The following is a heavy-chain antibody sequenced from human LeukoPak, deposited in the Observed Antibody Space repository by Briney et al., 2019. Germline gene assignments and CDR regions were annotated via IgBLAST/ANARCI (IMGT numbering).Heavy chain of an antibody. CDR1: GYSFTSYW. Sequence: KDGESLKISCKGSGYSFTSYWIGWVRQMPGKGLEWMGIIYPGDSDTRYSPSFQGQVTISADKFISTAYLQWSSLKASDTAMYYCARTYYYDSSGYYAFDIWGQGTMVTVSS. V-gene: IGHV5-51*01. CDR3: ARTYYYDSSGYYAFDI. J-gene: IGHJ3*02. D-gene: IGHD3-22*01. CDR2: IYPGDSDT.